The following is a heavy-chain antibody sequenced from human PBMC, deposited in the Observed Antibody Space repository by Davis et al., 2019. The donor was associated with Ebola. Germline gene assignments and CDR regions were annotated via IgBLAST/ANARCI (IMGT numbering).Heavy chain of an antibody. CDR3: ARGLYGNNFDY. D-gene: IGHD5-24*01. CDR2: IYYSGST. CDR1: GGSISSGGYY. V-gene: IGHV4-31*03. J-gene: IGHJ4*02. Sequence: LRLSCTVSGGSISSGGYYWSWIRQHPGKGLEWIGYIYYSGSTYYNPSLKSRVTISVDTSKNQFSLKLSSVTAADTAVYYCARGLYGNNFDYWGQGTLVTVSS.